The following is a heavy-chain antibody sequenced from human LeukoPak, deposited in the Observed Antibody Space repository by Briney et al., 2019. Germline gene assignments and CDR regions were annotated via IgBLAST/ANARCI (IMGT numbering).Heavy chain of an antibody. CDR2: INHSGST. J-gene: IGHJ3*02. V-gene: IGHV4-34*01. CDR3: ARGVFLAYCGGDCYSGTDI. CDR1: GGSFSGYY. D-gene: IGHD2-21*02. Sequence: SETLSLTCAVYGGSFSGYYWSWIRQPPGKGLEWIGEINHSGSTNYNPSLKSRVTISVDTSKNQFSLKLSSVTAADTAVYYCARGVFLAYCGGDCYSGTDIWGQGTMVTVSS.